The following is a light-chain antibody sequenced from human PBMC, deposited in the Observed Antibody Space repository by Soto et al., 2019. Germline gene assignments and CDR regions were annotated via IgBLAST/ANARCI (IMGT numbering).Light chain of an antibody. J-gene: IGKJ1*01. CDR1: QSVSSN. V-gene: IGKV3-15*01. Sequence: EIVRTQSPATLSVSPGERATLSCRASQSVSSNLAWYQQKPGQAPRLLLYGASTRATGIPARFSGSGSGTEFTLTISSLQSEEFAVYYCQHYNNWPRTFGQGTKVEIK. CDR2: GAS. CDR3: QHYNNWPRT.